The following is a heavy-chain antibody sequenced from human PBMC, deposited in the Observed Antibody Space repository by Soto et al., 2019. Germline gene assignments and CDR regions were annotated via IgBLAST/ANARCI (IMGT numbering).Heavy chain of an antibody. CDR1: GYSFITHW. V-gene: IGHV5-51*01. CDR3: TRPQSSGWYDF. D-gene: IGHD3-22*01. J-gene: IGHJ5*01. Sequence: GESLKISCKGSGYSFITHWIAWVRQMPGEGLEWMGIINPADSDIRYSPSFQGQVTISVDKSINTAYLQWSSLKASDTATYYCTRPQSSGWYDFWGQGTLVTVSS. CDR2: INPADSDI.